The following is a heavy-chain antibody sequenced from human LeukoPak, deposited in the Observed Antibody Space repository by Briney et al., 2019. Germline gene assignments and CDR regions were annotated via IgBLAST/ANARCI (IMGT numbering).Heavy chain of an antibody. CDR2: IYYSGST. Sequence: PSETLSLTCTVSGGSISSSSYYWGWIRQPPGKGLECIGSIYYSGSTYYNPSLKSRFTISVDTSKNQFSLKLSSVTAADTAVYYCARVNIKWELPFDYWGQGTLVTVSS. J-gene: IGHJ4*02. CDR3: ARVNIKWELPFDY. D-gene: IGHD1-26*01. CDR1: GGSISSSSYY. V-gene: IGHV4-39*07.